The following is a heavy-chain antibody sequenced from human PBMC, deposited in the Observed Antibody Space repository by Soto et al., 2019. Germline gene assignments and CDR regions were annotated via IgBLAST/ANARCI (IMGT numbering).Heavy chain of an antibody. Sequence: GGSLRLSCAASAFTFSSYGMHWVHQAPDKGLEWVAVIWYDGSNKYYADSVKGRFTISRDNSKNTLYLQINSLRAEYTAVYYCARDPQCGGVITPLTNDYGRDVWGRESTVTVAS. V-gene: IGHV3-33*01. CDR2: IWYDGSNK. J-gene: IGHJ6*02. CDR1: AFTFSSYG. CDR3: ARDPQCGGVITPLTNDYGRDV. D-gene: IGHD3-10*01.